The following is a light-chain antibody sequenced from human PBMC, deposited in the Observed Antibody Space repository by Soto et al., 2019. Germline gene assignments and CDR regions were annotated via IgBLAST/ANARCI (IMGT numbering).Light chain of an antibody. CDR3: QYYGHSPPVT. CDR1: QSVSSSY. V-gene: IGKV3-20*01. Sequence: ESVLKQSAGTLSLYQGERATLSCRASQSVSSSYLTWYQQKGGQAPRLLIYGASSRATGTPDRFSGSGSGTDFTLTISRLEPEDFVVYYCQYYGHSPPVTFGGGTKVDI. J-gene: IGKJ4*01. CDR2: GAS.